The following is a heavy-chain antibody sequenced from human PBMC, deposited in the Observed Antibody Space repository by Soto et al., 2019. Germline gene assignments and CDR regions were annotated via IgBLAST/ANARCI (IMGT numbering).Heavy chain of an antibody. D-gene: IGHD6-13*01. Sequence: QVQLVESWGGVVQPGRSLILSCAASGFTFSSYGMHWVRQAPGKGLEWVAVIWYDGSNKYYADSVKGRFTISRDNSKNTLYLQMNSLRAEDTAVYYCARDYRVIAAAGELDYWGQGTLVTVSS. CDR1: GFTFSSYG. V-gene: IGHV3-33*01. J-gene: IGHJ4*02. CDR2: IWYDGSNK. CDR3: ARDYRVIAAAGELDY.